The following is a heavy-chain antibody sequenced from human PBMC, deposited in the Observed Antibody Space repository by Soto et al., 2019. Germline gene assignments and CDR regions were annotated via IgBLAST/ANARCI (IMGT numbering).Heavy chain of an antibody. CDR3: ARGMFGSGTANDY. V-gene: IGHV3-74*01. D-gene: IGHD3-10*01. CDR2: INGDGSGT. J-gene: IGHJ4*02. Sequence: EVQLVESGGGLVQPGGSLRLSCAASGFTFSGSWMHWVRQAPGKGLVWVSRINGDGSGTSYADFVKGRFTSSRDDAKNSLFLQMNGLRAEDTAVYYCARGMFGSGTANDYWGQGTLVTVSS. CDR1: GFTFSGSW.